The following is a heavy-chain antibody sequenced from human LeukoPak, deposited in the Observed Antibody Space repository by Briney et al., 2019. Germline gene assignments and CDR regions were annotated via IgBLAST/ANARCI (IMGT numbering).Heavy chain of an antibody. CDR1: GYTFTGYY. CDR3: AREEVDWNHSVYYFDY. Sequence: ASVKVSCKASGYTFTGYYMHWVRQAPGQGLEWMGWINPNSGGTNYAQKFQGRVTMTRDTSISTAYMELSRLRSDDTAVYYCAREEVDWNHSVYYFDYWGQGTLVTVSS. CDR2: INPNSGGT. J-gene: IGHJ4*02. D-gene: IGHD1-1*01. V-gene: IGHV1-2*02.